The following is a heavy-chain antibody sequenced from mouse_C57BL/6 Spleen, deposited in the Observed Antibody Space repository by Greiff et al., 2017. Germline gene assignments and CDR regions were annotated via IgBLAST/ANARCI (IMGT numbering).Heavy chain of an antibody. Sequence: QVQLKQPGTELVKPGASVKLSCKASGYTFTSYWMHWVKQRPGQGLEWIGNINPSNGGTNYNEKFKSKATLTVDKSSSTAYMQLSSLTSEDSAVYYCARWIYYGYDYFDYWGQGTTLTVSS. V-gene: IGHV1-53*01. CDR1: GYTFTSYW. D-gene: IGHD2-2*01. CDR3: ARWIYYGYDYFDY. J-gene: IGHJ2*01. CDR2: INPSNGGT.